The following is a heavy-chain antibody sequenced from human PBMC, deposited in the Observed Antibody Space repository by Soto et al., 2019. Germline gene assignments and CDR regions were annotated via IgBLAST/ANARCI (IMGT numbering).Heavy chain of an antibody. V-gene: IGHV3-23*01. CDR2: ISFNGGSK. CDR3: ARAAYTSGYYYFDH. J-gene: IGHJ4*02. D-gene: IGHD6-19*01. CDR1: GFTFSSYA. Sequence: GGSLRLSCAASGFTFSSYAMSWVRQAPGKGLEWVSDISFNGGSKNYADSVKGRFTISRDNSKNTLFLQVNSLRAEDTAIYYCARAAYTSGYYYFDHWGQGTPVTVSS.